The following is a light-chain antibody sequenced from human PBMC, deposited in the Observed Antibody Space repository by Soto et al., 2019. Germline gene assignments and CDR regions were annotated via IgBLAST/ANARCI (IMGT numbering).Light chain of an antibody. Sequence: EIVLTQSPGTLSLSPGERATLSCRASQSVSSSYLAWYQQKPGQAPRLLIYGASSRATGIPDRLSGSGSGTDFTLTISRLEPEDFAVYYCQQYGSSPHTFGPGTKVGIK. CDR2: GAS. V-gene: IGKV3-20*01. CDR3: QQYGSSPHT. CDR1: QSVSSSY. J-gene: IGKJ3*01.